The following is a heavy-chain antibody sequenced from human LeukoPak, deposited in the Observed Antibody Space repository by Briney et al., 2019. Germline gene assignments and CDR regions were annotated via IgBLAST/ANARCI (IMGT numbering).Heavy chain of an antibody. CDR1: GGSISSYY. V-gene: IGHV4-59*01. Sequence: SSETLSLTCTVSGGSISSYYWSWIRQPPGKGLEWIGYIYYSGSTNYNPSLKSRVTISVDTSKNQFSLKLSSVTAADTAVYYCARGITIFGVVMTENWFDPWGQGTLVTVSS. D-gene: IGHD3-3*01. CDR3: ARGITIFGVVMTENWFDP. J-gene: IGHJ5*02. CDR2: IYYSGST.